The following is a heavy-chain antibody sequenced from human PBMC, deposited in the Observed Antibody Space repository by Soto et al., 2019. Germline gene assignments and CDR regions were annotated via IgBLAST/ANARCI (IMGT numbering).Heavy chain of an antibody. CDR3: ARERATTYSYYGIDV. V-gene: IGHV1-69*13. CDR2: IIPIFGTA. CDR1: GGTFSSYA. J-gene: IGHJ6*02. D-gene: IGHD1-1*01. Sequence: SVKVSCKASGGTFSSYAISWVRQAPGQGLERMGGIIPIFGTANYAQKFQGRVTITADESTSTAYMELSSLRSEDTAVYYCARERATTYSYYGIDVWGQGTMVTVSS.